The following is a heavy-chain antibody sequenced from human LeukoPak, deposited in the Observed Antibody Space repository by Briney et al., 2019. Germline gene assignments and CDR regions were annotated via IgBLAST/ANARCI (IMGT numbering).Heavy chain of an antibody. CDR2: ISGSGGST. Sequence: PGGSLRLSCAASGFTFSSYAMSWVRQAPGKGLEWVSAISGSGGSTYYADSVKGRFTISRDNSKNTLYLQMNSLRAEDTAVYYCAKDSRLYSSGWYVGGYWGQGTLVTVSS. V-gene: IGHV3-23*01. CDR3: AKDSRLYSSGWYVGGY. J-gene: IGHJ4*02. CDR1: GFTFSSYA. D-gene: IGHD6-19*01.